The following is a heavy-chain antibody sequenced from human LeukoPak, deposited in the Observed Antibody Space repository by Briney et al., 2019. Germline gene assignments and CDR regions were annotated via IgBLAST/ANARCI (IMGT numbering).Heavy chain of an antibody. Sequence: GGSLRLSCAASGFTFSSYAMSWVRQAPGKGLEWVSAISGSGGSTYYADSVKGRFTISRDNSKNTLYLQMNSLRAEDTAVYCCARDQGYGDRDYWGQGTLVTVSS. J-gene: IGHJ4*02. CDR1: GFTFSSYA. V-gene: IGHV3-23*01. CDR3: ARDQGYGDRDY. D-gene: IGHD4-17*01. CDR2: ISGSGGST.